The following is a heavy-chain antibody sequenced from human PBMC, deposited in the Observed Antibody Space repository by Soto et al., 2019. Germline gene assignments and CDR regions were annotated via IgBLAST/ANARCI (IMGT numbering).Heavy chain of an antibody. J-gene: IGHJ4*02. CDR1: GGTFSSYT. D-gene: IGHD3-10*01. CDR3: ARAPMGRGAKFDY. Sequence: SVKVSCKASGGTFSSYTISWVRQAPGQGLEWMGRIIPILGIANYAQKFQGRVTITADKSTSTAYMELSSLRSEDTAVYYCARAPMGRGAKFDYWGQGTLVTVSS. CDR2: IIPILGIA. V-gene: IGHV1-69*02.